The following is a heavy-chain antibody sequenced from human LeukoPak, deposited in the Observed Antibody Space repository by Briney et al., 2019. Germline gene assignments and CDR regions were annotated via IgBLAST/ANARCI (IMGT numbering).Heavy chain of an antibody. V-gene: IGHV3-21*01. CDR1: GFTFSSYS. Sequence: GGSLRLSCAASGFTFSSYSMNWVRQAPGKGLEWVSSIRSSSSYIYYADSVKGRFTISRDNAKNSLYLQMNSLRAEDTAVYYCARGSSNIVVVPAAHMDVWGKGTTVTVSS. CDR3: ARGSSNIVVVPAAHMDV. D-gene: IGHD2-2*01. CDR2: IRSSSSYI. J-gene: IGHJ6*03.